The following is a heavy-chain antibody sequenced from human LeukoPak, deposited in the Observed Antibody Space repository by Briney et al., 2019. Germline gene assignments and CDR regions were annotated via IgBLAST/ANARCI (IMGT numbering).Heavy chain of an antibody. J-gene: IGHJ4*02. CDR3: ASSPNCGGDCYYGY. Sequence: GGSLRLSCAASGFTFSSYSMNWVRQAPGKGLEWVSSISSSSSYIYYADSVKGRFTISRDNAKNSLYLQMNSLRAEDTAVYYCASSPNCGGDCYYGYWGQGTLVTVSS. D-gene: IGHD2-21*02. CDR1: GFTFSSYS. CDR2: ISSSSSYI. V-gene: IGHV3-21*01.